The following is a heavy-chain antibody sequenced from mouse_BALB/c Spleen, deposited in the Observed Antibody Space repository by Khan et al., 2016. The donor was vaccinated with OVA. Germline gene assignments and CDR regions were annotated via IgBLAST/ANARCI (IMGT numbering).Heavy chain of an antibody. V-gene: IGHV1-4*01. CDR3: VREGAYDRSDGWFAY. CDR1: GYTFTSYT. Sequence: VKLMESGAELARPGASVKMSCKASGYTFTSYTIHWVRQRPGQALEWIGHINPSNNYTNYNQNFKDKATLIVDKSTSTAYMQLSSLTSEDSAVYYCVREGAYDRSDGWFAYWGQGTLVTVSA. J-gene: IGHJ3*01. D-gene: IGHD2-14*01. CDR2: INPSNNYT.